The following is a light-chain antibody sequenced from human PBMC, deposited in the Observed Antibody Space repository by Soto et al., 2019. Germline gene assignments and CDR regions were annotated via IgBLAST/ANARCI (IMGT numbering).Light chain of an antibody. V-gene: IGKV3-20*01. Sequence: VLTPSPGILSLSPGERATLSCRASQSVTNSFLAWYQQKPGQAPRLLIYGASSRATGIPDRFSGSGSGTDFTLSINRLEPEDFGVYYCQQYGTSPRTFGRGTKVEIK. CDR3: QQYGTSPRT. CDR1: QSVTNSF. CDR2: GAS. J-gene: IGKJ1*01.